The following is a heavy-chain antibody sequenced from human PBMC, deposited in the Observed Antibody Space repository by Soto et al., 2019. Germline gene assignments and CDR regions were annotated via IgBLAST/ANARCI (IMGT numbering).Heavy chain of an antibody. J-gene: IGHJ6*02. CDR1: GDSVTSDY. CDR2: IYLGGSA. Sequence: QVQLQESGPGLVKPSETLSLTCTVSGDSVTSDYWSWIRQPPGKRLEYIGFIYLGGSANYNPSLESPVTLXPXKXXNQLSLRLTSVTAADTAVYYCTRGKWFPRGYGMDVWGRGTTVTVS. CDR3: TRGKWFPRGYGMDV. D-gene: IGHD3-22*01. V-gene: IGHV4-59*02.